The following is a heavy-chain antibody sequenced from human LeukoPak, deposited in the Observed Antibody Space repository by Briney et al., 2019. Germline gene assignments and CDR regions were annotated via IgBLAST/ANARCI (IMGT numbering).Heavy chain of an antibody. J-gene: IGHJ3*02. Sequence: SGTLSLTCAVSGGSIGSSNWWSWVRQPPGKGLEWIGEIYHTGNTNYNPSLKSRVTISVDKSKNQFSLKLSSVTAADRAVYYCARDSGYVEVLGAFDIWGRGTMVSVSS. CDR1: GGSIGSSNW. D-gene: IGHD5-12*01. CDR2: IYHTGNT. V-gene: IGHV4-4*02. CDR3: ARDSGYVEVLGAFDI.